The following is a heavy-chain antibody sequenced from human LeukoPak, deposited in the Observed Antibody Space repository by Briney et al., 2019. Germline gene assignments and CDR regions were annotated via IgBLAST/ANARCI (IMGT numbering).Heavy chain of an antibody. D-gene: IGHD6-6*01. CDR2: ISAYNGNT. Sequence: ASVKVSCKASGYTFTSYGISWVRQAPGQGLEWMGWISAYNGNTNYAQKLQGRVTMTTDTSTSTAYMELRRLRSDDTAGYYCASPMGEYSSSSVDYWGQGTLVTVSS. J-gene: IGHJ4*02. V-gene: IGHV1-18*01. CDR1: GYTFTSYG. CDR3: ASPMGEYSSSSVDY.